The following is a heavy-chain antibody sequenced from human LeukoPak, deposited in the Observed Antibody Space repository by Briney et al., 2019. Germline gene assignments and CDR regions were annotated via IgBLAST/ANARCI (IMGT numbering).Heavy chain of an antibody. CDR2: INSDGRIT. Sequence: GGSLRLSCAASGFTFSNYWMHWVRQAPGKGLVWVSRINSDGRITSYADSVKGRFTISRDNAKNTLHLQMNSLRAEDTAVYYCARDPTETRDGYSGRGDYWGQGTLVTVSS. V-gene: IGHV3-74*01. J-gene: IGHJ4*02. CDR1: GFTFSNYW. CDR3: ARDPTETRDGYSGRGDY. D-gene: IGHD5-24*01.